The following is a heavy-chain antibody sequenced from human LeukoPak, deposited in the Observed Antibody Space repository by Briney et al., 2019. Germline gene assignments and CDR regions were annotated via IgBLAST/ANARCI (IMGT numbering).Heavy chain of an antibody. CDR3: ARASIAADGTGYFDY. J-gene: IGHJ4*02. Sequence: SETLSLTCTVSGGSISSSSSYWGWIRQPPGKGLEWIGSMYYSGSTYFNPSLKSRVTISLDTSKNQFSLQLRSVTATDTAVYYCARASIAADGTGYFDYWGQGTLVTVSS. CDR1: GGSISSSSSY. V-gene: IGHV4-39*01. D-gene: IGHD6-13*01. CDR2: MYYSGST.